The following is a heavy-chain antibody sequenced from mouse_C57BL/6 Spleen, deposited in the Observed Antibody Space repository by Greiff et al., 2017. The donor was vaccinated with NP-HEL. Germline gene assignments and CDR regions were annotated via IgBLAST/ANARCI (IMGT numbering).Heavy chain of an antibody. D-gene: IGHD1-1*01. Sequence: QVQLKESGAELVKPGASVKISCKASGYSFSSYWMNWVKQRPGKGLEWIGQIYPGDGDTNYNGKFKGKATLTADKSSSTAYMQLSSLTSEDSAVYFCARTPYGSSYWYFDVWGTGTTVTVSS. V-gene: IGHV1-80*01. J-gene: IGHJ1*03. CDR1: GYSFSSYW. CDR2: IYPGDGDT. CDR3: ARTPYGSSYWYFDV.